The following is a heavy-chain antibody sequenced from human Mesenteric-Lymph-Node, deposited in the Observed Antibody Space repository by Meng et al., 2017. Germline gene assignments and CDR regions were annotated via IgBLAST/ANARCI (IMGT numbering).Heavy chain of an antibody. Sequence: QVQLQQWGAGLLKPSETLSLTCAVYGGSFSGYYWSWIRQPPGKGLEWIGEINHSGSTNYNPSLKSRVTISVDTSKNQFSLKLSSVTAADTAVDYCARKVATNLDLWGRGTLVTVSS. CDR2: INHSGST. CDR3: ARKVATNLDL. V-gene: IGHV4-34*01. D-gene: IGHD5-12*01. J-gene: IGHJ2*01. CDR1: GGSFSGYY.